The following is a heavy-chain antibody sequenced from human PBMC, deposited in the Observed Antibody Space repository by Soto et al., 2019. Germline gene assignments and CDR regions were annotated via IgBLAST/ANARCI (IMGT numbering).Heavy chain of an antibody. CDR1: GVSISSYY. D-gene: IGHD6-19*01. V-gene: IGHV4-59*01. CDR3: AREAVAPYYFDY. CDR2: IYYSGST. J-gene: IGHJ4*02. Sequence: SSETLSLTCTVSGVSISSYYWSWIRQPPGKGLEWIGYIYYSGSTNYNPSLKSRVTISVDTSKNQFSLKLSSVTAADTAVYYCAREAVAPYYFDYWGQGTLVTVSS.